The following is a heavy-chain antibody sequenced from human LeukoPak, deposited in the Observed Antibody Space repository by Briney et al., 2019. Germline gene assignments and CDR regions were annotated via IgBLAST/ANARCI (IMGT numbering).Heavy chain of an antibody. V-gene: IGHV4-34*01. Sequence: SETLSLTCAVYGGSFSGNYWSWIRQHPGKGLEWIGEIDHSGRTNYHPSLKSRVTISVDTSKNQFALELSSVTAADTALYYCARLGYYTSSSRWFDRWGQGTLVTVSS. CDR3: ARLGYYTSSSRWFDR. J-gene: IGHJ5*02. CDR2: IDHSGRT. CDR1: GGSFSGNY. D-gene: IGHD6-6*01.